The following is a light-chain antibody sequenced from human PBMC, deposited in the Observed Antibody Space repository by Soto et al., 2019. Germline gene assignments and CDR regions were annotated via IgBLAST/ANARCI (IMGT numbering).Light chain of an antibody. V-gene: IGKV3-15*01. CDR2: DSS. Sequence: EILLTQSPATLSVSPGERATLSCRASRSVSNNLAWYQQKPCQAPRLLIYDSSTRATGIPARFSGSGSGTEFTLTIRSLQSDDLAVYYCQQYDYWPPYTFGQGTTLEIQ. J-gene: IGKJ2*01. CDR3: QQYDYWPPYT. CDR1: RSVSNN.